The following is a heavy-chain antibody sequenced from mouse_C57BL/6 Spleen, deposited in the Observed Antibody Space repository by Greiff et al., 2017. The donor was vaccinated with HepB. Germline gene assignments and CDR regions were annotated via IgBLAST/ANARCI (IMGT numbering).Heavy chain of an antibody. CDR1: GYSFTDYN. J-gene: IGHJ1*03. CDR3: ARGDYYGSSYVGYFDV. V-gene: IGHV1-39*01. D-gene: IGHD1-1*01. CDR2: INPNYGTT. Sequence: EVQLQQSGPELVKPGASVKISCKASGYSFTDYNMNWVKQGNGKSLEWIGVINPNYGTTSYNQKFKGKATLTVDQSSSTAYMQLNSLTSEDSAVYYCARGDYYGSSYVGYFDVWGTGTTVTVSS.